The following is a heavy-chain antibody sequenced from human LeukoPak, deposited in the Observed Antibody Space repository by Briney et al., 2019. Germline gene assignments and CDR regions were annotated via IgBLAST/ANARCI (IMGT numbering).Heavy chain of an antibody. V-gene: IGHV1-69*05. D-gene: IGHD5-18*01. Sequence: ASVKVSCKASGGSFNAYAISWVRQAPGQGLEWMGGIIPIFGTSNYAQKLQGRVTISTDESTSTAYMEVSSLRSKDTAIYYCARGLDASMETAYDYWGQGTLVTVSS. CDR1: GGSFNAYA. CDR2: IIPIFGTS. J-gene: IGHJ4*02. CDR3: ARGLDASMETAYDY.